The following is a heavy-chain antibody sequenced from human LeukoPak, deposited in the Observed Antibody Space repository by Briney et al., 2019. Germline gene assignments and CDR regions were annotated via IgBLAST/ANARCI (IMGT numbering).Heavy chain of an antibody. Sequence: SQTLSLTCAISGDSVSSNSATWDWIRQSPSRGLEWLGGTCHRSRWYYDYAVSVKSRITINPETSKNQFSLQLTSVIPEDTAVYYCAYTSSSMPDAFDIWGQGTMVIVSS. CDR3: AYTSSSMPDAFDI. J-gene: IGHJ3*02. CDR2: TCHRSRWYY. CDR1: GDSVSSNSAT. V-gene: IGHV6-1*01. D-gene: IGHD6-13*01.